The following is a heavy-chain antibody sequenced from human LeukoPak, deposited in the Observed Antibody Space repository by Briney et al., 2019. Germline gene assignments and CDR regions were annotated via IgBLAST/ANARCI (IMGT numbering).Heavy chain of an antibody. Sequence: ASVKVSCKVSGYTLTELSMHWVRPAPGKGLEWLGGFDPEDGETIYARKFQGRVTLTEDTSTDTAYMELSSLRSEDTAVYYCATALLYDSSGYAPSDFWGQGTLVTVSS. D-gene: IGHD3-22*01. CDR3: ATALLYDSSGYAPSDF. CDR1: GYTLTELS. J-gene: IGHJ4*02. V-gene: IGHV1-24*01. CDR2: FDPEDGET.